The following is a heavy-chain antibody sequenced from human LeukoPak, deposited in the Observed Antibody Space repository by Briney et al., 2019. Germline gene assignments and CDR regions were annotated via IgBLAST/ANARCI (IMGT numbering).Heavy chain of an antibody. V-gene: IGHV1-69*13. CDR3: ARAMASAAGTGRWFDP. D-gene: IGHD6-13*01. J-gene: IGHJ5*02. CDR2: IIPIFGTA. CDR1: GGTFSSYA. Sequence: SVKVSCKASGGTFSSYAISWVRQAPGQGLEWMGGIIPIFGTANYAQKFQGRVTITADESTSTAYMELSSLRSEDTAVYYCARAMASAAGTGRWFDPWGQGALVTVSS.